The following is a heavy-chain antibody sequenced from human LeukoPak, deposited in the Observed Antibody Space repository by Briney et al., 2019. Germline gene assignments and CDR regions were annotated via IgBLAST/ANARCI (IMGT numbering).Heavy chain of an antibody. J-gene: IGHJ4*02. CDR3: VRGDWYFES. V-gene: IGHV3-7*04. D-gene: IGHD2-21*01. CDR1: GFNFSDSR. CDR2: VNRDGTEK. Sequence: GGSLRLSCVPSGFNFSDSRMTWVRQAPGKGLQWVANVNRDGTEKHFLDSVEGRFTISRDNAKRSLYLQMSSLRPQDTAVYFCVRGDWYFESWGQGTLVTVSS.